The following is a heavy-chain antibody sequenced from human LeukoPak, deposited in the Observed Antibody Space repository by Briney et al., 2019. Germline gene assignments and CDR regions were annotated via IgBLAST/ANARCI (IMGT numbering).Heavy chain of an antibody. D-gene: IGHD6-6*01. CDR2: IYYSGST. CDR1: GGSISSYY. J-gene: IGHJ3*02. V-gene: IGHV4-59*01. CDR3: ARGGHARGAFDI. Sequence: PSETLSLTCTVSGGSISSYYWSWIWQPPGKGLEWIGYIYYSGSTNYNPSLKSRVTISVDTSKNQFSLKLSSVTAADTAVYYCARGGHARGAFDIWGQGTMVTVSS.